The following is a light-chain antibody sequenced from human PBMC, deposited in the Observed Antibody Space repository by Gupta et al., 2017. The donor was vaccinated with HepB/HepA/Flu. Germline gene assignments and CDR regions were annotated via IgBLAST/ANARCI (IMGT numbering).Light chain of an antibody. CDR2: GKN. Sequence: SSELTQAPAVSVALGQTVRITCQGDSLRSYYASWYQQKPGQAPVLVIEGKNNRPSGIPDRFAGSSSGTKASSTITGAQAEEEADDYCNYQASSGNNRVFGGGTKMTVL. CDR1: SLRSYY. V-gene: IGLV3-19*01. J-gene: IGLJ3*02. CDR3: NYQASSGNNRV.